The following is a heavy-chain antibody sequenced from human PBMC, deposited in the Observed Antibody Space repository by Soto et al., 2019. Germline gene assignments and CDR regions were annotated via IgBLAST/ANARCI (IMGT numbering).Heavy chain of an antibody. J-gene: IGHJ4*02. Sequence: ASVEVSCKXSGYTFTSYGISWVRQAPGQGLEWMGWISAYNGNTNYAQKLQGRVTMTTDTSTSTAYMELRSLRSDDTAVYYCARLRLPGRSRSSGDAYFDYWGQGTLVTVSS. CDR1: GYTFTSYG. V-gene: IGHV1-18*04. CDR3: ARLRLPGRSRSSGDAYFDY. CDR2: ISAYNGNT. D-gene: IGHD6-19*01.